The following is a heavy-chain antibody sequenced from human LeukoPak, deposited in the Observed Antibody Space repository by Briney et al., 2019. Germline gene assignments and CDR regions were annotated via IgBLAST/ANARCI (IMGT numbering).Heavy chain of an antibody. J-gene: IGHJ4*02. D-gene: IGHD3-10*01. Sequence: SETLSLTCAVYGGSLSGYYWSWIRQPPGKGLEWIGEINHSGSTNYNPSLKSRVTISVDTSKNQFSLKLSSVTAADTAVYYCARSLWFGELFFDYWGQGTLVTVSS. CDR3: ARSLWFGELFFDY. CDR2: INHSGST. CDR1: GGSLSGYY. V-gene: IGHV4-34*01.